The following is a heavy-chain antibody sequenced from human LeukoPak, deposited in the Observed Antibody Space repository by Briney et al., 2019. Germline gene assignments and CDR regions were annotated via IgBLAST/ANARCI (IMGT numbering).Heavy chain of an antibody. CDR2: IYYSGST. V-gene: IGHV4-31*03. CDR1: GGSISSGGYY. D-gene: IGHD4-17*01. CDR3: ARESTVTNIFDY. Sequence: SETLSLTCTVSGGSISSGGYYWSWIRQHPGKGLEWIGYIYYSGSTYYNPSLKSRVTISVDTSKNQFSLKLSSATAADTAVYYCARESTVTNIFDYWGQGTLVTVSS. J-gene: IGHJ4*02.